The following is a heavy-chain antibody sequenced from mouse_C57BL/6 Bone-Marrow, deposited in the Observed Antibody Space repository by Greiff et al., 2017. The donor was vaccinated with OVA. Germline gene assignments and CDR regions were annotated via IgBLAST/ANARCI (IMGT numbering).Heavy chain of an antibody. V-gene: IGHV1-55*01. CDR3: AREGLRGVG. CDR1: GYTFTSYW. CDR2: IYPGSGST. D-gene: IGHD1-1*01. J-gene: IGHJ4*01. Sequence: HVQLQPPWAELVKPGASVKMSCKASGYTFTSYWITWVKQRPGQGLEWIGDIYPGSGSTNYNEKFKSKATLTVDTSSSTAYMQLSSLTSEDSAVYYCAREGLRGVGWGQGTSVTVSS.